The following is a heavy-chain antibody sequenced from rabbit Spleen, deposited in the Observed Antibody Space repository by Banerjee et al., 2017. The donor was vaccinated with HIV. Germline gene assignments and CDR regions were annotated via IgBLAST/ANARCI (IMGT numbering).Heavy chain of an antibody. CDR1: GFSFSSNW. Sequence: LEESGGGLVKPGGTLTLTCTVSGFSFSSNWICWVRQAPGKGLGWIACIDTNDGDTDYANWPKGRFTISKTSSTTVTLQMTSLTAADTATYFCARNYVNAFDPWGPGTLVTVS. D-gene: IGHD1-1*01. V-gene: IGHV1S45*01. CDR3: ARNYVNAFDP. CDR2: IDTNDGDT. J-gene: IGHJ2*01.